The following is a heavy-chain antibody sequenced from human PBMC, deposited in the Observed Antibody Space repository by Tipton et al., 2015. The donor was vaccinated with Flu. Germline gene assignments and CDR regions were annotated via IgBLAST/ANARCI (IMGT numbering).Heavy chain of an antibody. CDR2: KGSRGFT. D-gene: IGHD3-10*01. CDR3: AFMGRGASTV. J-gene: IGHJ4*02. Sequence: TLSLTCNVSGASVTTYSWNWIRQSRGKGLEWIGRKGSRGFTNINPSLESRLAISVDTSKTQFSLSVTSVTAADTAVYYCAFMGRGASTVWGQGTLVTVSS. V-gene: IGHV4-4*07. CDR1: GASVTTYS.